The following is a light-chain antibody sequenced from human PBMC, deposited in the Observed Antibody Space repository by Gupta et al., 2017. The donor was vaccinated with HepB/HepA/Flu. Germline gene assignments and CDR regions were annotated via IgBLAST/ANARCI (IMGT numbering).Light chain of an antibody. CDR3: CSDAGSDSWV. CDR1: SSDVGGYNY. CDR2: DVS. V-gene: IGLV2-11*01. J-gene: IGLJ3*02. Sequence: SALTQPRSVSGSPGPSVTISCTGTSSDVGGYNYVSWYQQHPGKAPKLIIYDVSKWPLGVPNRFSGSKSGNTASLTISGLRAEDEADYYGCSDAGSDSWVFGGGTKVTVL.